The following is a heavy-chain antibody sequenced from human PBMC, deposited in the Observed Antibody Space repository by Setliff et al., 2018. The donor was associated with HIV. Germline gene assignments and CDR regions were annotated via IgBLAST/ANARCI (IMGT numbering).Heavy chain of an antibody. CDR2: IYTSGST. D-gene: IGHD3-22*01. J-gene: IGHJ4*02. CDR3: TRYKHPYYYDSSGYFDY. V-gene: IGHV4-4*07. CDR1: GGSISSYY. Sequence: SETLSLTCTVSGGSISSYYWSWIRQPAGKGLEWIGRIYTSGSTNYNPSLKSRVTMSVDTSKNQLSLKLSSVTAADTAVYYCTRYKHPYYYDSSGYFDYWGQGTLVTVSS.